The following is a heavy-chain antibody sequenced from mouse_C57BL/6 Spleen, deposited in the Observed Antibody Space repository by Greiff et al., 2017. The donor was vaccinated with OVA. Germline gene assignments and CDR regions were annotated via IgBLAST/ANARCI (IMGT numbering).Heavy chain of an antibody. CDR2: IRNKANGYTT. CDR3: ARYLGHYAMDY. J-gene: IGHJ4*01. D-gene: IGHD4-1*01. Sequence: EVQGVESGGGLVQPGGSLSLSCAASGFTFTDYYMSWVRQPPGKALEWLGFIRNKANGYTTEYSASVKGRFTISRDNSQSILYLQMNALRAEDSATYYCARYLGHYAMDYWGQGTSVTVSS. CDR1: GFTFTDYY. V-gene: IGHV7-3*01.